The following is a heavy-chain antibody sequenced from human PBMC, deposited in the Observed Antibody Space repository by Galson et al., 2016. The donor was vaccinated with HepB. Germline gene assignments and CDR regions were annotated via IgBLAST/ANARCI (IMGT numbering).Heavy chain of an antibody. CDR3: ARGGRLAAAGITYS. D-gene: IGHD6-13*01. Sequence: SLRLSCAASGFTFSTYGMHWVRQAPGKGLEWVAVIWHDGSPQHYGDSVKGRFTISRDNSKNTLYLQMNSLRGEDTAMYYCARGGRLAAAGITYSWGQGALVTVSS. CDR1: GFTFSTYG. J-gene: IGHJ4*02. V-gene: IGHV3-33*01. CDR2: IWHDGSPQ.